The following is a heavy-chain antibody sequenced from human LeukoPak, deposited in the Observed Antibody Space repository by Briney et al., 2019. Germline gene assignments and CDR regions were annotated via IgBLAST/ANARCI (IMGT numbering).Heavy chain of an antibody. Sequence: GGSLRLSCAASGFTFSSYAMTWVRQAPGKGLEWVSVIYSAGSTYYADSVKGRFTISRDNSKNTLFLQMNSLRADDTAVYYCARATFYFDRWGQGTLVTVSS. V-gene: IGHV3-66*01. CDR2: IYSAGST. D-gene: IGHD3-22*01. CDR3: ARATFYFDR. J-gene: IGHJ4*02. CDR1: GFTFSSYA.